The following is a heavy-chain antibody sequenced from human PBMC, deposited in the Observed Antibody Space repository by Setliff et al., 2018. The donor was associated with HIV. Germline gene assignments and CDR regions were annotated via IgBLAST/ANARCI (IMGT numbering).Heavy chain of an antibody. CDR3: ARGFCSGGSCYYFPPLDC. CDR1: GFTVSSNY. D-gene: IGHD2-15*01. J-gene: IGHJ4*02. Sequence: PGGSLRLSCAASGFTVSSNYMSWVRQAPGKGLEWVSGINWNGGSIGYADSVKGRFAISRDNGKNSLYLQMNSLRVEDTALYYCARGFCSGGSCYYFPPLDCWGQGTLVTVS. V-gene: IGHV3-20*04. CDR2: INWNGGSI.